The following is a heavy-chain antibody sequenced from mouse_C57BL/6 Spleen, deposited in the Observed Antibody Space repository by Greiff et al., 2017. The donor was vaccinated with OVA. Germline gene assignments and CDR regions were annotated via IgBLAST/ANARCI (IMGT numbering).Heavy chain of an antibody. J-gene: IGHJ4*01. CDR3: ASIKFYGSSITAMDV. CDR2: ICSGGSYT. Sequence: EVKLMESGGDLVKPGGSLKLSCAASGFTFSSYGMSWVRQTPDKRLEWVATICSGGSYTYYPDSVTGRFTISSDTAKNPLYLQMSSLTSDDAAMYNCASIKFYGSSITAMDVWGTGTSVTGSS. CDR1: GFTFSSYG. V-gene: IGHV5-6*01. D-gene: IGHD1-1*01.